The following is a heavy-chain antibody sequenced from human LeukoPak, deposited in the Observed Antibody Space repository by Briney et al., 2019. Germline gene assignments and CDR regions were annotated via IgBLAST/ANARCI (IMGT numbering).Heavy chain of an antibody. CDR3: AREASSGWYSDY. V-gene: IGHV4-38-2*02. D-gene: IGHD6-19*01. Sequence: KPSETLSLTCAVSGYSISSGYYWGWIRQPPGKGLEWIGSIYHSGSTYYNPSLKSRVTISVDTSKNQFSLKLSSVTAADTAVYYCAREASSGWYSDYWGQGTLVTVSS. CDR1: GYSISSGYY. J-gene: IGHJ4*02. CDR2: IYHSGST.